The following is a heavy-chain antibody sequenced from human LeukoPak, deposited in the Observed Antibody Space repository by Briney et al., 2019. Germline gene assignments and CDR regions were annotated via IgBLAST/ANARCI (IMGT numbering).Heavy chain of an antibody. CDR2: IYYSGST. Sequence: KPSQTLSLTCTVSGGSISSGSYYWSWIRQPPGKGLEWIGYIYYSGSTYYNPSLKSRVTISVDTSKNQFSLKLSSVTAADTAVYYCARARPDSRGDEWRGYYYYMDVWGKGTTVTVSS. CDR1: GGSISSGSYY. V-gene: IGHV4-30-4*08. J-gene: IGHJ6*03. D-gene: IGHD3-10*01. CDR3: ARARPDSRGDEWRGYYYYMDV.